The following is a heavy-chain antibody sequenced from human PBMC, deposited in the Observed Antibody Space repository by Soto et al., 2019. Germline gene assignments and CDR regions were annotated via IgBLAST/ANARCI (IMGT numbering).Heavy chain of an antibody. J-gene: IGHJ5*02. V-gene: IGHV4-59*01. CDR1: GGSITTYY. Sequence: SETLSLTCSVSGGSITTYYWSWMRQPPGKGLEWIGYIYYSGNTNYNPSLESRVTISVDTSKNQFSLRLTSVTAADTAVYYCAGAAKRYNWFDPWGQGALVTVSS. CDR3: AGAAKRYNWFDP. CDR2: IYYSGNT. D-gene: IGHD5-18*01.